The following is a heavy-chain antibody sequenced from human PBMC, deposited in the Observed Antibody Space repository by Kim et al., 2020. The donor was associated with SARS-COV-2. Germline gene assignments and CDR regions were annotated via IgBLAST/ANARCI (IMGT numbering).Heavy chain of an antibody. V-gene: IGHV4-4*07. D-gene: IGHD3-22*01. J-gene: IGHJ4*02. Sequence: NYHPPLKSRVTMSVDTSKNRFSLKLSSVTAADTAVYYCARGVVAYYFDYWGQGTLVTVSS. CDR3: ARGVVAYYFDY.